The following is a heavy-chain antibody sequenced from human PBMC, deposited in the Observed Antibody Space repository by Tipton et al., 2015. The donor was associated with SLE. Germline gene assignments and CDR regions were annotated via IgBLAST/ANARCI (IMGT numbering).Heavy chain of an antibody. CDR3: ARGVSGYFSYCYMDV. V-gene: IGHV4-34*01. Sequence: WSWVRQPPGKGLEWIGEVSHSRSTNYNPSLKSRGTISLDTSNNQFSLRLSSVTAADTAVYYCARGVSGYFSYCYMDVWGKGTTVTISS. D-gene: IGHD3-16*01. J-gene: IGHJ6*03. CDR2: VSHSRST.